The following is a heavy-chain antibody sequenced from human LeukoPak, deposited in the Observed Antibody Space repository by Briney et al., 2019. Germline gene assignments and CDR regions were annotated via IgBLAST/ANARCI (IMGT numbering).Heavy chain of an antibody. J-gene: IGHJ4*02. Sequence: SETLSLTCNVSGGSINTNNYYWGWIRQPPGKGLEWIGSIYHSGFAYYNPSLKSRVTISVDTSKIQLSLKLSSVTAADTAVYYCARHATDCSGGSCYFDYWGQGTLVTVSS. CDR2: IYHSGFA. D-gene: IGHD2-15*01. V-gene: IGHV4-39*01. CDR3: ARHATDCSGGSCYFDY. CDR1: GGSINTNNYY.